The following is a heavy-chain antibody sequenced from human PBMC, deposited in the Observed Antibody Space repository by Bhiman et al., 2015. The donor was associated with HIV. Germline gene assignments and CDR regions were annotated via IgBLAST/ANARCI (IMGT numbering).Heavy chain of an antibody. V-gene: IGHV3-73*02. CDR1: GFTFSGSA. CDR2: IRSKANSYAT. Sequence: EVQLVESGGGLVQPGGSLKLSCAGSGFTFSGSAMHWVRQASGKGLEWVGRIRSKANSYATAYAASVKGRFTISRDDSKNTAYLQMNSLKTEDTAVYYCTGGSYYYDSSGYYNYWYFDLWGRGTLATVSS. D-gene: IGHD3-22*01. CDR3: TGGSYYYDSSGYYNYWYFDL. J-gene: IGHJ2*01.